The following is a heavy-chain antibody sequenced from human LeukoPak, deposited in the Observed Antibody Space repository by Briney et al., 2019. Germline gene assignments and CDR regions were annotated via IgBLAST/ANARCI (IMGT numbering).Heavy chain of an antibody. V-gene: IGHV1-18*04. CDR2: ISAYNGNT. D-gene: IGHD6-19*01. Sequence: ASVKVSCKASGYTFTGYYMHWVRQAPGQGLEWMGWISAYNGNTNYAQKLQGRVTMTTDTSTSTAYMELRSLRSDDTAVYYCAREPTVAGSYYIDFDYWGQGTLVTVSS. CDR3: AREPTVAGSYYIDFDY. J-gene: IGHJ4*02. CDR1: GYTFTGYY.